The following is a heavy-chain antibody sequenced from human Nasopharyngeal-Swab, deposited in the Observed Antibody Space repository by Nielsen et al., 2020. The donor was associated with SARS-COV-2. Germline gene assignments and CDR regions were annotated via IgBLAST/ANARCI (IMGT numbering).Heavy chain of an antibody. V-gene: IGHV3-48*03. J-gene: IGHJ4*02. CDR1: GFTFSSYE. CDR3: ARDLSFGEIFDY. Sequence: GGSLRLSCAASGFTFSSYEMNWVRQAPGKGLEWVSYISSSGSTVYYADSVKGRFTISRDNAKNSLYLQMNSLRAEDTAVYYCARDLSFGEIFDYWGQGTLVTVSS. CDR2: ISSSGSTV. D-gene: IGHD3-10*01.